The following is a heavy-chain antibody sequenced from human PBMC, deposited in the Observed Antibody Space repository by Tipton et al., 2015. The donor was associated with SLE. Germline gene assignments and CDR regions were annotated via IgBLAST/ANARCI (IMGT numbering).Heavy chain of an antibody. V-gene: IGHV4-59*01. J-gene: IGHJ6*03. CDR3: ARGPPMDV. Sequence: LRLSCTVSGDSISSDYWSWVRQSPGRGLEWIAYIYDTEITNYNPSLKSRVTLSVDTSRNQFSLELTSVTAADTAVYFCARGPPMDVWGTGATVTVS. CDR2: IYDTEIT. CDR1: GDSISSDY.